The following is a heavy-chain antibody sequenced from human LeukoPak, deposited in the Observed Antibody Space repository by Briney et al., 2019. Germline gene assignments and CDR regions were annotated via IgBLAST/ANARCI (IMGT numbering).Heavy chain of an antibody. D-gene: IGHD2-2*01. CDR1: GSTFTGYY. V-gene: IGHV1-2*02. CDR2: INPNSGGT. Sequence: ASVKVSCKASGSTFTGYYMHWVRQAPGQGLEWMGWINPNSGGTNYTQKFQGRVTMTRDTSISTAYVELSRLRSDDTAVYYCARDVLVVVPAATSYYYYMDVWGKGTTVTVSS. CDR3: ARDVLVVVPAATSYYYYMDV. J-gene: IGHJ6*03.